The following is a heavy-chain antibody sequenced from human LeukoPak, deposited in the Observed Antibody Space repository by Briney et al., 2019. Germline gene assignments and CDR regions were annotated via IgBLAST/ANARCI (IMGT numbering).Heavy chain of an antibody. V-gene: IGHV3-48*04. CDR1: GFAFSTYA. CDR3: ARQRGSGCLDY. Sequence: GGSLRLSCAASGFAFSTYALSWVRQAPGKGLEWVSVISGNGGRIDYADSVKGRFTISRDNAKNSLSLQMNSLRAEDTAVYYCARQRGSGCLDYWGQGTLVTVSS. J-gene: IGHJ4*02. D-gene: IGHD6-19*01. CDR2: ISGNGGRI.